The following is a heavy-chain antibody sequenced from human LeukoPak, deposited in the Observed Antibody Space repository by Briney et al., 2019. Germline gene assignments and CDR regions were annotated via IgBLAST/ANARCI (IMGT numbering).Heavy chain of an antibody. J-gene: IGHJ4*02. CDR3: ARHSRVVTALHYFDY. D-gene: IGHD2-21*02. Sequence: SETLSLTCTVSGGSISSYYWSWIRQPPGKGLEWIGYIYYSGSTNYKPSLKSRVTISVDTSKNQYSLKLSSVTAADTAVYYCARHSRVVTALHYFDYWGQGTLVTVSS. CDR2: IYYSGST. V-gene: IGHV4-59*01. CDR1: GGSISSYY.